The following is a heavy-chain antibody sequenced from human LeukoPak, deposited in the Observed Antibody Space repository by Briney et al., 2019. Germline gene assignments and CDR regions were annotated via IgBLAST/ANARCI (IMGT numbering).Heavy chain of an antibody. J-gene: IGHJ5*02. D-gene: IGHD6-13*01. CDR3: AREGSSSWFVGFWFNP. V-gene: IGHV3-7*01. Sequence: GGSLRLSCAASGFTFSSYCMSSVRQAPGKGLEWVANIKQDGSEKYYVDSVKGRFTISRDNAKNSLYLQMNSLRAEDTAVYYCAREGSSSWFVGFWFNPWGQGTLVTVSS. CDR1: GFTFSSYC. CDR2: IKQDGSEK.